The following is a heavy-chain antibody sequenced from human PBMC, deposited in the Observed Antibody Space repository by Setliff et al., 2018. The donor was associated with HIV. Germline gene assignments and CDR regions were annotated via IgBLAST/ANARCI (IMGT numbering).Heavy chain of an antibody. CDR3: ARSPSHHWFDP. V-gene: IGHV3-30-3*01. CDR1: GFTFGDYV. CDR2: IAPLGGTT. Sequence: GGSLRLSCTGSGFTFGDYVVSWVRQAPGKGLEWVAAIAPLGGTTYYAGSVKGRFTISRDNYKDTLFLQMNSLRPEDTALYYCARSPSHHWFDPWGQGTLVTVSS. J-gene: IGHJ5*02.